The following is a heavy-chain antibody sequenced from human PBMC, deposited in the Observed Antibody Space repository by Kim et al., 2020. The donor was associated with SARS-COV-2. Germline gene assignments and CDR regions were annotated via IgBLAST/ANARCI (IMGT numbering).Heavy chain of an antibody. CDR1: GFTFSSYG. V-gene: IGHV3-74*01. J-gene: IGHJ2*01. D-gene: IGHD6-19*01. CDR2: INSGGSST. Sequence: GGSLRLSCAASGFTFSSYGMHWVRQAPGKGLEWFSPINSGGSSTSYADSVNGRFTISRDNAKSTLYLHMTSLRAEDTAVYYCARPAVAATNWYFDLWGRGTLVTVSS. CDR3: ARPAVAATNWYFDL.